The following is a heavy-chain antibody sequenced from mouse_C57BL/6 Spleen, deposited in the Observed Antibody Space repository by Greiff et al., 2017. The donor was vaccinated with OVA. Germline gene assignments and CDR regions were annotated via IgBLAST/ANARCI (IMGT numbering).Heavy chain of an antibody. Sequence: VHLVESGPELVKPGASVKISCKASGYAFSSSWMNWVKQRPGQGLEWIGMIHPNSGSTNYNEKFKSKATLTVDKSSSTAYMQLSSLTSEDSAVYYCALDSSGYWFAYWGQGTLVTVSA. CDR1: GYAFSSSW. V-gene: IGHV1-64*01. J-gene: IGHJ3*01. CDR2: IHPNSGST. CDR3: ALDSSGYWFAY. D-gene: IGHD3-2*02.